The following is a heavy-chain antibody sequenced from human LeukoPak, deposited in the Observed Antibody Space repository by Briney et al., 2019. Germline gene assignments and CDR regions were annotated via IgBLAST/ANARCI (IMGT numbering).Heavy chain of an antibody. CDR2: IYSGGRA. D-gene: IGHD6-13*01. J-gene: IGHJ4*02. CDR3: ARAGPSSSWHQFDY. CDR1: GFTFSSYA. V-gene: IGHV3-66*01. Sequence: GGSLRHSCAASGFTFSSYAMSWVRQAPGKGLEWVSVIYSGGRAYYADSVKGRFTISRDNSKNTLYLQMNRLRAEDTAVYYCARAGPSSSWHQFDYWGQGTLVTVSS.